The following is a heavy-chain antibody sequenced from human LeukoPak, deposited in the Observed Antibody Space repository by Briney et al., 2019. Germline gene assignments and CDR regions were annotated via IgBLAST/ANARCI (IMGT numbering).Heavy chain of an antibody. D-gene: IGHD6-25*01. Sequence: GGSLRLSCVGYGFTFSSYGMSWVRQAPGKGLEWVSVTYTDSNTYYADSVKGRFTISRDNSKNMVYLQMNSLRVEDTAVYYCVTPSGGYWGQGTLVTVSS. CDR2: TYTDSNT. CDR3: VTPSGGY. J-gene: IGHJ4*02. V-gene: IGHV3-66*04. CDR1: GFTFSSYG.